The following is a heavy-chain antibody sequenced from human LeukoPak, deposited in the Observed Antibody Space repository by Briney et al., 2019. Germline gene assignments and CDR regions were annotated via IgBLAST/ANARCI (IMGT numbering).Heavy chain of an antibody. CDR3: ARSDYNSYMDV. CDR2: ITSSATI. Sequence: GGSLRLSCAASGFTFSSYTMNWVRQAPGKGLEWVLYITSSATIYYADSVKGRFTISRDNAKNSLYLQMSSLRAEDTAVYFCARSDYNSYMDVWGKGTTVAVSS. CDR1: GFTFSSYT. V-gene: IGHV3-48*04. J-gene: IGHJ6*03.